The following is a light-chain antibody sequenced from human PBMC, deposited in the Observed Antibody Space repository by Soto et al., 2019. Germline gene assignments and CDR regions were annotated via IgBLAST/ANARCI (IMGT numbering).Light chain of an antibody. CDR2: DAS. Sequence: EIVLTQSPVTLSLSPGARATLSCRASQSVSTYLAWYQQKPGRAPRLLIYDASSRATGIPARFSGSGSGTDFTLTISSLEPEDFAVYYCQQRSNWSSTFGGGTKVEIK. CDR1: QSVSTY. J-gene: IGKJ4*01. CDR3: QQRSNWSST. V-gene: IGKV3-11*01.